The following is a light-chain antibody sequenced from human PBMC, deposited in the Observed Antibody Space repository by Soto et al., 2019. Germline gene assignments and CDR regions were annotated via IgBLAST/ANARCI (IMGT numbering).Light chain of an antibody. CDR3: QQYYSTPLT. J-gene: IGKJ4*01. Sequence: DIVMTQSPDSLAVSLGERATINCKSSQSVLYSSNNKNYLAWYQQKPGQPPKLLIYWASTRESGVPDRFSGSGSGTDFTLTISSRQAEDVAVYYCQQYYSTPLTFGGGTQVEIK. V-gene: IGKV4-1*01. CDR2: WAS. CDR1: QSVLYSSNNKNY.